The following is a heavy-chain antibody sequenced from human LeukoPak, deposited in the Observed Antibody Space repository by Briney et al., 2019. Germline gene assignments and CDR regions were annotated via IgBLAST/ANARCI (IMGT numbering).Heavy chain of an antibody. V-gene: IGHV1-46*01. Sequence: ASVKVSCKASGYTFTGYYMHWVRQAPGQGLEWMGIINPSGGSTSYAQKFQGRVTMTTDTSTSTAYMELRSLRSDDTAVYYCARKRGSWYADYWGQGTLVTVSS. J-gene: IGHJ4*02. CDR1: GYTFTGYY. CDR3: ARKRGSWYADY. D-gene: IGHD6-13*01. CDR2: INPSGGST.